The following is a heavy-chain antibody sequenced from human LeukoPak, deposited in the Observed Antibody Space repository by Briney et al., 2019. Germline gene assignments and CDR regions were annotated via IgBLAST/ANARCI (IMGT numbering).Heavy chain of an antibody. V-gene: IGHV1-69*04. CDR3: ARDFVQYYYGSGSLDY. Sequence: SVEVSCKASVYTFTRYTISCVRQAPGQGLEWMGRLIPILGIANYAQKFQGRVTITADKSTSTAYMELSSLRSEDTAVYYCARDFVQYYYGSGSLDYCGQGTLVTVSS. J-gene: IGHJ4*02. CDR2: LIPILGIA. CDR1: VYTFTRYT. D-gene: IGHD3-10*01.